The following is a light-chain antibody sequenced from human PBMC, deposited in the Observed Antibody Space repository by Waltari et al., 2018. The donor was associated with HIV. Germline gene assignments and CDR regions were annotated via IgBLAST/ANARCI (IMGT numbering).Light chain of an antibody. CDR3: SSYTRSTRTTAWL. CDR2: DVS. Sequence: QSALTQPASVSGAPGQSITISCTGTASDIGDYNYVSWYQQHPGKAPKLVIYDVSNRPSGISTRFSGSKSGTTASLTISVLQAEDEAVYYCSSYTRSTRTTAWLFGGGTRLTVL. CDR1: ASDIGDYNY. J-gene: IGLJ2*01. V-gene: IGLV2-14*03.